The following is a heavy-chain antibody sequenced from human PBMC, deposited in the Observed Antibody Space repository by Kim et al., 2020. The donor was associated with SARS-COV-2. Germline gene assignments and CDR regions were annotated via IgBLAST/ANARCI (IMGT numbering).Heavy chain of an antibody. Sequence: ASVKVSCKASGYTFTSYDINWVRQATGQGLEWMGWMNPNSGNTGYAQKFQGRVTMTRNTSISTAYMELSSLRSEDTAVYYCARGAEYCGGDCPFDPWGQGTLVTVSS. CDR1: GYTFTSYD. J-gene: IGHJ5*02. CDR3: ARGAEYCGGDCPFDP. V-gene: IGHV1-8*01. D-gene: IGHD2-21*01. CDR2: MNPNSGNT.